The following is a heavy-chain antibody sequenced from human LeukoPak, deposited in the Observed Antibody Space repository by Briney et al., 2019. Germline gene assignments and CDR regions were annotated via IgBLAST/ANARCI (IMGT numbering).Heavy chain of an antibody. J-gene: IGHJ3*02. V-gene: IGHV3-11*04. CDR2: ISSSGSTI. Sequence: GGSLRLSCAASGFTFSDYYMSWIRQAPGKGLEWVSYISSSGSTIYYADSVKGRFTISRDNAKNSLYLQMNSLRAEDTAVYYCARTGHYDILTGYYLGAFDMWGQGTMVTVSS. D-gene: IGHD3-9*01. CDR3: ARTGHYDILTGYYLGAFDM. CDR1: GFTFSDYY.